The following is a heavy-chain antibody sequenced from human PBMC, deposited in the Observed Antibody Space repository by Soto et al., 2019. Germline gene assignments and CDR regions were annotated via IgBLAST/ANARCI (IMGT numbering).Heavy chain of an antibody. CDR2: IWYDGSNK. CDR1: GFTFSSYG. CDR3: AREGLPRYLDY. J-gene: IGHJ4*02. V-gene: IGHV3-33*01. Sequence: GGSLRLSCAASGFTFSSYGMHWVRQAPGKGLEWVAVIWYDGSNKYYADSVKGRFTISRDNSKNTLYLQMNSLRAEDTAVYYCAREGLPRYLDYWGQGTPVTVSS.